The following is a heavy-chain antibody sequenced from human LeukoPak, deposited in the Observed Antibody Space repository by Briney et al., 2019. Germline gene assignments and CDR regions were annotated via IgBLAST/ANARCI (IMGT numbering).Heavy chain of an antibody. J-gene: IGHJ6*03. V-gene: IGHV3-21*01. Sequence: GGSLRLSCAVSGFSFSTYSFNWVRQSPGKGLDWVSSIGSGTSYTYYADSVKGRFTISRDDAKNSLYLQMDRLRAEDTGVYYCAREVPSRVYYYYIDVGGNGPTVTVSS. CDR3: AREVPSRVYYYYIDV. CDR1: GFSFSTYS. CDR2: IGSGTSYT.